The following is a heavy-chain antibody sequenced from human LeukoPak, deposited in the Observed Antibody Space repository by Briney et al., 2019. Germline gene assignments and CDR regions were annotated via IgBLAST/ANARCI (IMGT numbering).Heavy chain of an antibody. CDR2: IHTSGST. CDR1: GDSISSSY. CDR3: ARGPRGYSYGYQYYFDY. J-gene: IGHJ4*02. V-gene: IGHV4-4*07. Sequence: SETLSLTCTVSGDSISSSYWGWIRQPAGKGLEWIGRIHTSGSTYYSPSLKSRVTMSVDTSKNQFSLKLSSVTAADTAVYYCARGPRGYSYGYQYYFDYWGQGTLVTVSS. D-gene: IGHD5-18*01.